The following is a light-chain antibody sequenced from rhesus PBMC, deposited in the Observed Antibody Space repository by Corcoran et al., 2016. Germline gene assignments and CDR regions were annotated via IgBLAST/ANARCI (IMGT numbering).Light chain of an antibody. CDR3: MQGIEFPFT. J-gene: IGKJ3*01. Sequence: DIVMTQTPLSLPVTPGEPASISCRSSQSLLDSEDGNTYLAWYLQKPGQSQQLLIYEVSNRASGVPARCSGSGSDNDFTLKISRVEAVDVGVYYCMQGIEFPFTFGPGTKLDIK. CDR1: QSLLDSEDGNTY. V-gene: IGKV2-104*02. CDR2: EVS.